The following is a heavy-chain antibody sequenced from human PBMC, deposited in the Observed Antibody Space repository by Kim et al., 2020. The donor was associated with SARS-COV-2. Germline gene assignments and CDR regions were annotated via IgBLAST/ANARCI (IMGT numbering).Heavy chain of an antibody. V-gene: IGHV1-18*01. Sequence: AQKCQGRVTMTTDTSTNTAYMEVRSLRSDDTAVYYCARDPSSSGWYLDYWGQGTLVTVSS. J-gene: IGHJ4*02. D-gene: IGHD6-19*01. CDR3: ARDPSSSGWYLDY.